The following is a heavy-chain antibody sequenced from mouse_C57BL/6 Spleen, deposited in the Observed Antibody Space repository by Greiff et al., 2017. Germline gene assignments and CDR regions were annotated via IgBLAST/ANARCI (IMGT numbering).Heavy chain of an antibody. Sequence: QVQLQQPGAELVMPGASVKLSCKASGYTFTSYWMHWVKQRPGQGLEWIGEIEPSDSYTNYNQKFKGKSTLTVDKSSSTAYMQLSSLTSEDSAVYYCARRILHYYGSSYWYFDVWGTGTTVTVSS. V-gene: IGHV1-69*01. CDR3: ARRILHYYGSSYWYFDV. J-gene: IGHJ1*03. CDR2: IEPSDSYT. CDR1: GYTFTSYW. D-gene: IGHD1-1*01.